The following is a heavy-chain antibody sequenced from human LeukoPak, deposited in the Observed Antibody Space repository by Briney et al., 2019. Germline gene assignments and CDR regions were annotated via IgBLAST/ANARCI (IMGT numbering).Heavy chain of an antibody. CDR1: GGSFSGYY. J-gene: IGHJ4*02. CDR2: IYYSGTT. CDR3: ARHGGSHFLY. D-gene: IGHD1-26*01. V-gene: IGHV4-59*08. Sequence: SETLSLTCAVYGGSFSGYYWSWIRQPPGKGLEWIGYIYYSGTTKYNPSLKSRVTISVDTSKNQFSLKLSSVTAADTAVYYCARHGGSHFLYWGQGILVTVSS.